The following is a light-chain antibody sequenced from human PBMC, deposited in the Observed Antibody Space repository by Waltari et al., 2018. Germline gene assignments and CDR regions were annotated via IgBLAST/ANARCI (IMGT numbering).Light chain of an antibody. CDR3: SSLTSSDTYV. CDR1: DNDIGPSPH. Sequence: QSAPTQPASMSGSPGPSITIACSGYDNDIGPSPHVAWYQQYPGKAPKVCSYGLPGRPSASSRRVSCSKSGNTASLTISNLHPEDDADYYCSSLTSSDTYVFGTGTTV. CDR2: GLP. V-gene: IGLV2-14*03. J-gene: IGLJ1*01.